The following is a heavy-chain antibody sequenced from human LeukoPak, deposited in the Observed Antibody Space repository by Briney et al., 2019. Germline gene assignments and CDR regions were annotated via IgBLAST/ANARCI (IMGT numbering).Heavy chain of an antibody. D-gene: IGHD2-21*01. CDR3: ARDLKYQLLLGWFDP. J-gene: IGHJ5*02. Sequence: VASVKVSCKASGYTFTGYYIHWVRRAPGQGLEWVGRINPNNGATNYAQKFQGRVTVTRDTSISIVYMELRRLRSDDTAVYYCARDLKYQLLLGWFDPWGQGSLVTVSS. V-gene: IGHV1-2*06. CDR2: INPNNGAT. CDR1: GYTFTGYY.